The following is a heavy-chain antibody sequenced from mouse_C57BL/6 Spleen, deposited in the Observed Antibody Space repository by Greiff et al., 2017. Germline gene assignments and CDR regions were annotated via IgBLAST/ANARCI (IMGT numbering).Heavy chain of an antibody. D-gene: IGHD1-1*01. CDR3: ARENYYGSSTGFAY. CDR2: IYPGDGDT. V-gene: IGHV1-82*01. J-gene: IGHJ3*01. Sequence: QVQLKQSGPELVKPGASVKISCKASGYAFSSSWMNWVKQRPGKGLEWIGRIYPGDGDTNYNGKFKGKATLTADKSSSTAYMQLRSLTSEDSAVYFCARENYYGSSTGFAYWGQGTLVTVSA. CDR1: GYAFSSSW.